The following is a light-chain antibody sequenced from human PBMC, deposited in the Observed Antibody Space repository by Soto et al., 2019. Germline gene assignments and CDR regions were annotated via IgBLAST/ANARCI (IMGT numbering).Light chain of an antibody. V-gene: IGKV3-20*01. CDR3: HQYDSSPLT. CDR1: QSVSSSY. Sequence: EIVLTQSPGTLSLSPGERATLSCRASQSVSSSYLAWYQQKPGQAPRLLIYGASSRATGIPDRFSGSGSGTDFPLTISRLDPEDFAVYYCHQYDSSPLTFGGGTKVEIK. CDR2: GAS. J-gene: IGKJ4*01.